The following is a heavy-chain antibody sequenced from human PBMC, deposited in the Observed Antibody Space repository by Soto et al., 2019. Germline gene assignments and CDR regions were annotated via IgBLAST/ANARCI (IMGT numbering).Heavy chain of an antibody. CDR1: GGSISSYY. J-gene: IGHJ4*02. CDR3: ARGSIMITFGGVIVYYFDY. V-gene: IGHV4-4*07. CDR2: IYTSGST. D-gene: IGHD3-16*02. Sequence: NLSLTCTVSGGSISSYYWSWIRQPAGKGLEWIGRIYTSGSTNYNPSLKSRVTMSVDTSKNQFSLKLSSVTAADTAVYYCARGSIMITFGGVIVYYFDYWGQGTLVTVSS.